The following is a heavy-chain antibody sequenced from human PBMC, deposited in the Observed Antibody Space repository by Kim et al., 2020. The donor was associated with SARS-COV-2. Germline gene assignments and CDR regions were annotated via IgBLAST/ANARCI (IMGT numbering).Heavy chain of an antibody. Sequence: SQTLSLTCAISGDSVSSNSGAWNWIRQSPSRGLEWLGRTYYRSKWYNDYAISVKSRITINPDTSKNQFSLQLNSVTPEDTAVYYCAGARPSTGWFDPWGQGTLVTVSS. CDR3: AGARPSTGWFDP. CDR2: TYYRSKWYN. J-gene: IGHJ5*02. CDR1: GDSVSSNSGA. V-gene: IGHV6-1*01.